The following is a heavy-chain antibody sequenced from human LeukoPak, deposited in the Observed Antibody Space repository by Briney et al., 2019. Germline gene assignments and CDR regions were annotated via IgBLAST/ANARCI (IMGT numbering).Heavy chain of an antibody. J-gene: IGHJ4*02. CDR2: ISYDGRNT. CDR3: AKQTTGWLLDY. Sequence: GALRLSCAASGFTFNSYGMSWVRQAPGKGLEWVAVISYDGRNTYYADSVKGRFTISRDNSKNTLYLQMNSLRAEDTAVYYCAKQTTGWLLDYWGQGTLVTVSS. D-gene: IGHD6-19*01. CDR1: GFTFNSYG. V-gene: IGHV3-30*18.